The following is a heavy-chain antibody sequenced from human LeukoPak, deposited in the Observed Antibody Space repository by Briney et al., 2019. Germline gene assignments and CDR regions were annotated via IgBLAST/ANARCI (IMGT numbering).Heavy chain of an antibody. CDR2: ISYDGSNK. V-gene: IGHV3-30*18. D-gene: IGHD6-19*01. CDR1: GFTFSHYG. Sequence: PGRSLRLSCAASGFTFSHYGVHWVRQAPGKGLEWVAVISYDGSNKYYADSVKGRFTISRDNSKNTVFLQMNSLRAEDTAVYYCAKDGPMGMGVAGPLFDYWGQGTLVTVSS. J-gene: IGHJ4*02. CDR3: AKDGPMGMGVAGPLFDY.